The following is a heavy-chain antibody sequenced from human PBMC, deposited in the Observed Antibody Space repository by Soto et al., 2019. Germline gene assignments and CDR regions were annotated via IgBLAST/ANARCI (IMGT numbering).Heavy chain of an antibody. Sequence: GSLRLSCAASGFTFSSYAMSWVRQAPGKGLEWVSAISGSGGSTYYADSVKGRFTISRDNSKNTLYLQMNSLRAEDTAVYYCAKDLSSGWYNHTSSYYSGQGTLVTVSS. CDR2: ISGSGGST. J-gene: IGHJ4*02. D-gene: IGHD6-19*01. V-gene: IGHV3-23*01. CDR3: AKDLSSGWYNHTSSYY. CDR1: GFTFSSYA.